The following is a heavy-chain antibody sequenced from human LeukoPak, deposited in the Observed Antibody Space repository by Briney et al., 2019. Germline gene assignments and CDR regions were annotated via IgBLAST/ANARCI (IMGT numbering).Heavy chain of an antibody. Sequence: ASVKVPCKASGYTFTSYAMNWVRQAPGQGLEWMGWINTNTGNPTYAQGFTGRFVFSLDTSVSTAYLQISSLKAEDTAVYYCARPTDWLRFGPSFDPWGQGTLVTVSS. CDR2: INTNTGNP. V-gene: IGHV7-4-1*02. CDR3: ARPTDWLRFGPSFDP. CDR1: GYTFTSYA. D-gene: IGHD5-12*01. J-gene: IGHJ5*02.